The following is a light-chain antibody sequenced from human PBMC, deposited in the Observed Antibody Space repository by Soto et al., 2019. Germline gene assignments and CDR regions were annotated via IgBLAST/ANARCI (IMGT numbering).Light chain of an antibody. CDR2: DAS. CDR3: QHYHNSLWT. J-gene: IGKJ1*01. CDR1: QSVSSTY. Sequence: EIVLTQSPGTLSLSPGERVTLSCRASQSVSSTYLAWYQQKPGQAPRLLIYDASSRDTGIPDRFSGSGSGTDFTLTISRLEPEDFAVYYCQHYHNSLWTFGQGTQVEI. V-gene: IGKV3-20*01.